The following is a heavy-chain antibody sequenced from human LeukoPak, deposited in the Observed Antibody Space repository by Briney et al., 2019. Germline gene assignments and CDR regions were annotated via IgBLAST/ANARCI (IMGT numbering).Heavy chain of an antibody. CDR2: ISSGSSFM. J-gene: IGHJ5*02. CDR1: GFTFSRYS. V-gene: IGHV3-21*01. CDR3: ARDYYDSSGSSWFDP. D-gene: IGHD3-22*01. Sequence: AGGSLRLSCAASGFTFSRYSMNWVRQAPGKGLEWVSSISSGSSFMYYADSVKGRFTISRDNAKNSLYLQMNSLRAKDTALYYCARDYYDSSGSSWFDPWGQGTLVTVSS.